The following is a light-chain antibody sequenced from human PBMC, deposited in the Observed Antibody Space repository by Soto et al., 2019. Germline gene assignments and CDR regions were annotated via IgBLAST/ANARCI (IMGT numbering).Light chain of an antibody. J-gene: IGKJ5*01. CDR2: DIS. Sequence: VLTLSLGTLSLCIAEGATLSCRAIQSVSSKYFAWYQQKPGQAPRVLIYDISNRAAGVPARFSGSGSETEFTLTIRSLQSEDFAVYFCQQYNNWPSFGQGTRLEI. CDR3: QQYNNWPS. CDR1: QSVSSKY. V-gene: IGKV3-15*01.